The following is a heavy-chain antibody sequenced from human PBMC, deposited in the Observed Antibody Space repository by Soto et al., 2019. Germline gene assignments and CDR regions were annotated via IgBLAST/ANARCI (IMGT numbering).Heavy chain of an antibody. CDR2: ISTTSSSI. V-gene: IGHV3-48*02. CDR3: ARKGVAFDY. Sequence: LRLSCAASGFTFSSYSMNWVRQAPGKGLEWISYISTTSSSIYYADSVKGRFTISRDNAKNSLFLQMNSLRDEDTAVYYCARKGVAFDYWGQGALVTVSS. J-gene: IGHJ4*02. D-gene: IGHD3-3*01. CDR1: GFTFSSYS.